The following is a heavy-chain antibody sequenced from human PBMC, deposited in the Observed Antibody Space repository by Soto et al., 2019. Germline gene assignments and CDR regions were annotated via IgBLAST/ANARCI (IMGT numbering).Heavy chain of an antibody. J-gene: IGHJ4*02. CDR3: AKEVECSSTSCYKRNFDY. V-gene: IGHV3-23*01. D-gene: IGHD2-2*01. CDR2: ISGSGGST. CDR1: GFTFSSYA. Sequence: GGSLRLSCAASGFTFSSYAMSWVRQAPGKGLEWVSAISGSGGSTYYADSVKGRFTISRDNSKNTLYLQMNSLRAEDTAVYYCAKEVECSSTSCYKRNFDYWGQGTLVTVSS.